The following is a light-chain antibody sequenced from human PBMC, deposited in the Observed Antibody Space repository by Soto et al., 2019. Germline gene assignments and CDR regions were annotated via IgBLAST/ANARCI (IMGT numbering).Light chain of an antibody. CDR2: DAS. CDR1: QTVRNNY. Sequence: QSPGTVSLSPGEKATLSFRASQTVRNNYIAWYQQKPGQAPRLLIYDASSRATGVPDRFSGGGSGTDFTLTISRLEPEDFAVYYCQQFTSYPLTFGGGTKVDIK. V-gene: IGKV3-20*01. CDR3: QQFTSYPLT. J-gene: IGKJ4*01.